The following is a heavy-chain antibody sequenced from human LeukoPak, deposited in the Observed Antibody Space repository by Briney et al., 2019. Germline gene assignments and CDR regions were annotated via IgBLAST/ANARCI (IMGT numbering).Heavy chain of an antibody. D-gene: IGHD3-10*01. J-gene: IGHJ4*02. CDR1: GGSISNSDYY. Sequence: SETLSLTCTVSGGSISNSDYYWGWIRQPPGKGLEWIGSISNNGNTYNNASLKSRVTISIDTSKNQFSLKLSSVTAADTAVYYCARGPDRRLGGSGSSYFDYWGQGTLVTVSS. CDR2: ISNNGNT. V-gene: IGHV4-39*07. CDR3: ARGPDRRLGGSGSSYFDY.